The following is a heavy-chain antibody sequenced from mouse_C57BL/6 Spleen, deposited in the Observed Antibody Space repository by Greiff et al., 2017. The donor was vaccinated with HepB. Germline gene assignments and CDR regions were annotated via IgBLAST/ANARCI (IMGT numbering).Heavy chain of an antibody. CDR2: IYPGDGDT. CDR1: GYAFSSSW. V-gene: IGHV1-82*01. Sequence: VQGVESGPELVKPGASVKISCKASGYAFSSSWMNWVKQRPGKGLEWIGRIYPGDGDTNYNGKFKGKATLTADKSSSTAYMQLSSLTSEDSAVYFCAPITTVVATSFDYWGQGTTLTVSS. CDR3: APITTVVATSFDY. D-gene: IGHD1-1*01. J-gene: IGHJ2*01.